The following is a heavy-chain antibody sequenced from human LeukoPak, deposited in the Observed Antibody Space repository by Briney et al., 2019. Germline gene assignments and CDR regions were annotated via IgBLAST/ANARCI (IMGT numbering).Heavy chain of an antibody. CDR3: ARASDSIFSYYYHMDL. Sequence: SETLSLTCTVSGASVSDYYWSCIRQPAGKGLKWIGRIFTTGSTDYHPSLKSRVTMTRDRSKNQLFLKLASVTAADTAVYYCARASDSIFSYYYHMDLWGKGITVTVSS. D-gene: IGHD3-3*02. CDR1: GASVSDYY. J-gene: IGHJ6*03. CDR2: IFTTGST. V-gene: IGHV4-4*07.